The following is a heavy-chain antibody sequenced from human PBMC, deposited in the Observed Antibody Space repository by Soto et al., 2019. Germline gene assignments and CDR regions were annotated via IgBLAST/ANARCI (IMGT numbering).Heavy chain of an antibody. Sequence: EVQLVESGGGLVKPGGSLRLSCAASGFTFSSYSMNWVRQATGKGLEWVSSISSSSSYIYYADSVKGRFTISRDNAKNSLYLQMNSLRAEDTAVYYCARDLGYCSGGSCYSDAFDTWGQGTMVTVSS. J-gene: IGHJ3*02. V-gene: IGHV3-21*01. D-gene: IGHD2-15*01. CDR3: ARDLGYCSGGSCYSDAFDT. CDR1: GFTFSSYS. CDR2: ISSSSSYI.